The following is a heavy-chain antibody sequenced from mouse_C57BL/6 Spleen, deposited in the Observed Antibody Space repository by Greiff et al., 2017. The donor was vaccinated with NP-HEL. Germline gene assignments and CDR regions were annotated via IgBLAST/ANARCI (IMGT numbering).Heavy chain of an antibody. J-gene: IGHJ2*01. Sequence: EVQLQQSGAELVKPGASVKLSCTASGFNIKDYYMHWVKQRTEQGLEWIGRIDPEDGETKYAPKFQGKASITADTSSNTADLQLSSLTSEDTAVSYCASGVSSGYDYWGQGTTLTVSS. D-gene: IGHD3-2*02. CDR1: GFNIKDYY. CDR2: IDPEDGET. CDR3: ASGVSSGYDY. V-gene: IGHV14-2*01.